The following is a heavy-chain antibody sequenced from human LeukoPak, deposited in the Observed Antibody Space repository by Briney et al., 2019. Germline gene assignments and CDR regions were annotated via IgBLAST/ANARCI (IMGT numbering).Heavy chain of an antibody. CDR2: INSDGSST. CDR1: GFTFSSYW. Sequence: SGGSLRLSCAASGFTFSSYWMHWVRQAPGKGLVWVSRINSDGSSTSYADSVKGRFTISRDNAKNTLYLQMNSLRAEDTAVYYCARDLSMIVVVIQYDAFDIWGRGTMVTVSS. J-gene: IGHJ3*02. D-gene: IGHD3-22*01. V-gene: IGHV3-74*01. CDR3: ARDLSMIVVVIQYDAFDI.